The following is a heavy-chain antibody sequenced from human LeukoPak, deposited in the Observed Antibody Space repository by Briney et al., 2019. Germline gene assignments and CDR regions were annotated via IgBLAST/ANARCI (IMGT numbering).Heavy chain of an antibody. J-gene: IGHJ4*02. D-gene: IGHD2-15*01. CDR2: ISSSGSTI. CDR1: GFTFSIYE. V-gene: IGHV3-48*03. Sequence: GGSLRLSCAASGFTFSIYEMNWVRQAPGKGLEWVSYISSSGSTICYADSVKGRFTISRDNAKNSLYLQMNSLRAEDTAVYYCARRYCSGGSCYSFDYWGQGTLVTVSS. CDR3: ARRYCSGGSCYSFDY.